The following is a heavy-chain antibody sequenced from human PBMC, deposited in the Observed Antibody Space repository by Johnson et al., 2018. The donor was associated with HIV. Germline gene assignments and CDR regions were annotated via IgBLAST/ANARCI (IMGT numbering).Heavy chain of an antibody. CDR2: IYTGGNT. Sequence: VQLVESAGGLVQPGGSLRLSCAASGFTVTSHYMSWVRQAPGMGLEWVSVIYTGGNTYYANSVKDRFTISRDISKNTLYLEMNIMRAEDPAVYYCARGRSGILILDDAFDIWGQGTMVTVSS. CDR3: ARGRSGILILDDAFDI. D-gene: IGHD1-14*01. V-gene: IGHV3-66*01. CDR1: GFTVTSHY. J-gene: IGHJ3*02.